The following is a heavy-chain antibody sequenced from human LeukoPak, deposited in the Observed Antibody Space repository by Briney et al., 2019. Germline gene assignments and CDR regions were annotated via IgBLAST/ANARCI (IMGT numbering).Heavy chain of an antibody. D-gene: IGHD1-1*01. CDR1: GFTFTYSA. V-gene: IGHV1-58*01. CDR3: AAAGNWNAFDI. Sequence: GASVKVSCKASGFTFTYSAVQWVRQARGQRLEWIGWIVVGSGDTDYAQKFQERVTITRDMSTSTAYMELSSLRSEDTAVYYCAAAGNWNAFDIWGQGTMVTVSS. CDR2: IVVGSGDT. J-gene: IGHJ3*02.